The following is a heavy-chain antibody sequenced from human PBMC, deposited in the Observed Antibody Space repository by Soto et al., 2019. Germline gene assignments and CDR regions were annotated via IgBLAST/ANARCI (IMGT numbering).Heavy chain of an antibody. J-gene: IGHJ3*02. CDR2: IYYSGST. CDR3: ATASDIVVVPAAKGGHPFDI. D-gene: IGHD2-2*01. V-gene: IGHV4-31*03. CDR1: GGSISSGGYY. Sequence: PSETLSLTCTVSGGSISSGGYYWSWIRQHPGKGLEWIGYIYYSGSTYYNPSLKSRVTISVDTSKNQFSLKLSSVTAADTAVYYCATASDIVVVPAAKGGHPFDIWGQGKMVTVSS.